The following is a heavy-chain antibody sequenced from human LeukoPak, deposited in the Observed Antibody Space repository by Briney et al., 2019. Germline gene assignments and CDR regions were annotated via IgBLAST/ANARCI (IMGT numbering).Heavy chain of an antibody. D-gene: IGHD2/OR15-2a*01. J-gene: IGHJ1*01. CDR3: VIPLL. CDR1: GFTFSTYG. Sequence: GGSLRLSCAASGFTFSTYGMNWVRQAPGKGLEWVSNIKGDGSEKYYVDSVKGRFTISRDNAKNTLDLQMNSLRAEDTAVYYCVIPLLWRRGTVVSV. V-gene: IGHV3-7*05. CDR2: IKGDGSEK.